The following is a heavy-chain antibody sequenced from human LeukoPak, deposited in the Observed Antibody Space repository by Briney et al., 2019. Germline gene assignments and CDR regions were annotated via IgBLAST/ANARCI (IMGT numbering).Heavy chain of an antibody. Sequence: GSSVTVSCTASGGTFSSYAISWVRQAPGQGLEWMGGIIPIFGTANYAQKFQGRVTITADESTSTAYMELSSLRSEDTAVYYCARGSRYYDSSGYSMEDDYWGQGTLVTVSS. CDR3: ARGSRYYDSSGYSMEDDY. D-gene: IGHD3-22*01. V-gene: IGHV1-69*01. CDR1: GGTFSSYA. J-gene: IGHJ4*02. CDR2: IIPIFGTA.